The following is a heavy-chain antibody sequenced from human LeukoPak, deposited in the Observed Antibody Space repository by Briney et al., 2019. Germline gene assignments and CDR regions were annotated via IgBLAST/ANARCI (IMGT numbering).Heavy chain of an antibody. D-gene: IGHD6-19*01. CDR3: ARGISSGWSPGFDY. Sequence: ASVKVSCKASGYTFTSYAMNWVRQATGQGLEWMGWMNPKSGNTGYARKFQGRVTITRNTSISTAYMELSSLRSEDTAVYYCARGISSGWSPGFDYWGQGTLGTVSS. J-gene: IGHJ4*02. CDR2: MNPKSGNT. V-gene: IGHV1-8*03. CDR1: GYTFTSYA.